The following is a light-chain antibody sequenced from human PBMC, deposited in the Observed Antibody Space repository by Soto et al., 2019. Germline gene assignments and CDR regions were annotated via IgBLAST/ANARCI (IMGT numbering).Light chain of an antibody. V-gene: IGKV2-28*01. J-gene: IGKJ5*01. CDR2: MGS. Sequence: DIVMTQSPLSLPVTPGEPASISCWSTQSLLHSDGNNYLDLFLQKPGQSPQLLIYMGSIRASGDPDRFSGSRSCTDITLKISRVEAEDVGSYYWMQYLQSPLTFGQRTRLEIK. CDR3: MQYLQSPLT. CDR1: QSLLHSDGNNY.